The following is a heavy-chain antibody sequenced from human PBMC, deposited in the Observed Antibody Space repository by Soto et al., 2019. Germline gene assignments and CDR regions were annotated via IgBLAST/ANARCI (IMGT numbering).Heavy chain of an antibody. CDR1: GGSISSYY. V-gene: IGHV4-59*12. J-gene: IGHJ4*02. CDR3: ARTWIGSPFDY. CDR2: IYYSGNT. Sequence: SETLSLTCTVSGGSISSYYWSWIRQQPGKGLEWIGYIYYSGNTNYNPSLKSRLTISVDTSKNQFSLQLKSVTAADTAVYYCARTWIGSPFDYWGQGSLVTVSS. D-gene: IGHD5-12*01.